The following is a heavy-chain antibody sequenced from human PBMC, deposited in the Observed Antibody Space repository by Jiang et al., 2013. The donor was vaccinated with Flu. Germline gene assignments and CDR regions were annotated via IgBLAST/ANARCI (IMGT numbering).Heavy chain of an antibody. Sequence: GGTFSSYAISWVRQAPGQGLEWMGGIIPIFGTANYAQKFQGRVTITADESTSTAYMELSSLRSEDTAVYYCAREPAAGSYGDYWGQGTLVTVSS. CDR3: AREPAAGSYGDY. D-gene: IGHD1-26*01. V-gene: IGHV1-69*01. CDR1: GGTFSSYA. CDR2: IIPIFGTA. J-gene: IGHJ4*02.